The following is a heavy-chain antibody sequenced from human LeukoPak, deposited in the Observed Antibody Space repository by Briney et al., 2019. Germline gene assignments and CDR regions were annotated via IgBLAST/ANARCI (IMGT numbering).Heavy chain of an antibody. Sequence: GGSLRLSCAASGFTFSSYGTHWVRQAPGKGLEWVAVIWYDGSNEYYADSVKGRFTISRDNSKNTLYLQMNSLRAEDTAVYYCAKALGGNYYYYMDVWGKGTTVTVSS. CDR3: AKALGGNYYYYMDV. D-gene: IGHD3-16*01. CDR1: GFTFSSYG. V-gene: IGHV3-33*06. CDR2: IWYDGSNE. J-gene: IGHJ6*03.